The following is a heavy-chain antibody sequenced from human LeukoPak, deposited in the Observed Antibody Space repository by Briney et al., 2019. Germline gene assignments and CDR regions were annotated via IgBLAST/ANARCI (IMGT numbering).Heavy chain of an antibody. V-gene: IGHV4-61*01. CDR3: AWSLRRLYWYFDL. Sequence: PSETLSLTCTVSGGSVSSGSYYWSWIRQPPGKGLEWIGYIYYSGSTNYNPSLKSRVTISVDTSKNQFSLKLSSVTAADTAMYYCAWSLRRLYWYFDLWGRGTLVTVSS. J-gene: IGHJ2*01. D-gene: IGHD4-17*01. CDR2: IYYSGST. CDR1: GGSVSSGSYY.